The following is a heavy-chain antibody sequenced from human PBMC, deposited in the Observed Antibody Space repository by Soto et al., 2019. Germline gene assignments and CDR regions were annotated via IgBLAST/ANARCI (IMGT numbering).Heavy chain of an antibody. CDR3: ARDQRGRSSGWSSYYYYYGMDV. CDR2: ISSSSSYT. CDR1: GFTFSDYY. Sequence: QVQLVESGGGLVKPGGSLRLSCAASGFTFSDYYMSWIRQAPGKGLEWVSYISSSSSYTNYADSVKGRFTISRDNAKNSLYLQMNSLRAEDTAVYYCARDQRGRSSGWSSYYYYYGMDVWGQGTTVTVSS. J-gene: IGHJ6*02. V-gene: IGHV3-11*06. D-gene: IGHD6-19*01.